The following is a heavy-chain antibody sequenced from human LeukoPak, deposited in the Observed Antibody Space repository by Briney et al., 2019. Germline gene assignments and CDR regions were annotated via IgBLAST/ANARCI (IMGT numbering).Heavy chain of an antibody. CDR2: INPYSGDT. J-gene: IGHJ4*02. V-gene: IGHV1-2*06. CDR1: GSTFTGYH. CDR3: ARDQGSLTRSWYTGY. Sequence: GASVKVSCKASGSTFTGYHIHWVRQAPGQGLEWMGRINPYSGDTNFAQKFQGRVTMTRDTSITTAYMDLSRLTPDDTAVYFCARDQGSLTRSWYTGYWGQGTQVTVSS. D-gene: IGHD6-13*01.